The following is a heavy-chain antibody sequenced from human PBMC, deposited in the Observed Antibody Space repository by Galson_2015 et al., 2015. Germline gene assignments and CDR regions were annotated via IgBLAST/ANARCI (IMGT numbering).Heavy chain of an antibody. CDR2: ISSSSSYT. J-gene: IGHJ6*03. V-gene: IGHV3-11*05. D-gene: IGHD3-10*01. Sequence: SLRLSCAASGFTFSDYYMSWIRQAPGKGLEWVSYISSSSSYTNYADSVKGRFTISRDNAKNSLYLQMNSLRAEDTAVYYCARDRSYYGSGSYYNQYYYYMDVWGKGTTVTVSS. CDR3: ARDRSYYGSGSYYNQYYYYMDV. CDR1: GFTFSDYY.